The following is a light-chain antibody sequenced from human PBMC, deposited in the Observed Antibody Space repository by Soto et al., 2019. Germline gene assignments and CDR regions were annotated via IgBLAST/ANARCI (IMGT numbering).Light chain of an antibody. Sequence: EIVLTQSPGTLSLSPGERATLSCRASQSVSSSYLAWYQQKPGQAPRLLIYGASSRATGIPDRFSGSGSGTDFTLTISRLEPEDFAVYYCHQYGSSPSWTFGQGTKV. CDR3: HQYGSSPSWT. CDR2: GAS. J-gene: IGKJ1*01. V-gene: IGKV3-20*01. CDR1: QSVSSSY.